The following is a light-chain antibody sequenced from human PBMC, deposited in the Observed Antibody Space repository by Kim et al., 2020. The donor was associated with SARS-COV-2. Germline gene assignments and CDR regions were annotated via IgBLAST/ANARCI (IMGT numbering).Light chain of an antibody. CDR1: KLGDKY. CDR3: QAWDSSTAV. CDR2: QDS. V-gene: IGLV3-1*01. J-gene: IGLJ3*02. Sequence: VSPGQTARITCSGDKLGDKYACWYQQKPDQSPVLVIYQDSKRPSGIPERFSGSNSGNTATLTISGTQAMDEADYYCQAWDSSTAVFGGGTQLTVL.